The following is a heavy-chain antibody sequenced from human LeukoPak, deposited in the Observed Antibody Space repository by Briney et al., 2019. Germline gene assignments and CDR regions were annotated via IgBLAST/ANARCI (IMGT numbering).Heavy chain of an antibody. Sequence: GGSLRLSCAASGVTFSSYEMNWVRQGPRKGLGLVSYIRSCYSTKSYGNSVQGRFTIFRDNAKDFLYLQMNSLRTEDTAVYYCARDRVRITVTHFDYWGQGTLVTVSS. J-gene: IGHJ4*02. CDR3: ARDRVRITVTHFDY. D-gene: IGHD4-17*01. CDR2: IRSCYSTK. V-gene: IGHV3-48*03. CDR1: GVTFSSYE.